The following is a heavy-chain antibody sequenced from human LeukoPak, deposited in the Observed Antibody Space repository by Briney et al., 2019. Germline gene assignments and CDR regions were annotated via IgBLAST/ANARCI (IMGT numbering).Heavy chain of an antibody. V-gene: IGHV4-59*01. CDR2: IYYSGSA. J-gene: IGHJ5*02. CDR1: GGSISSYY. CDR3: ARGMHGTYNWFDP. Sequence: SETLSLTCTVSGGSISSYYWMWIRQPPGKGLEWIGYIYYSGSANYNPSLKSRVTISVDTSKNQFSLKLSSVTAADTAVYYCARGMHGTYNWFDPWGQGALVTVSS. D-gene: IGHD5-24*01.